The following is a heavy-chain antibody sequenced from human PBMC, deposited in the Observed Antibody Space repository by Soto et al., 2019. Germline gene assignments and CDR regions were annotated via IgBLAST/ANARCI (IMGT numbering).Heavy chain of an antibody. CDR3: ARDTGYDFWSGYYSGYYYYYMDV. CDR2: ISSSSSYI. V-gene: IGHV3-21*01. D-gene: IGHD3-3*01. Sequence: PGGSLRLSCAASGFTFSSYSMNWVRQAPGKGLEWVSSISSSSSYIYYADSVKGRFTISRDNAKNSLYLQMNSLRAEDTAVYYCARDTGYDFWSGYYSGYYYYYMDVWGKGTTVTVSS. CDR1: GFTFSSYS. J-gene: IGHJ6*03.